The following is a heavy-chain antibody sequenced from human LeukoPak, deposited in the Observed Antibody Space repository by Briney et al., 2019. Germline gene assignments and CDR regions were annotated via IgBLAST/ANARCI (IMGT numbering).Heavy chain of an antibody. Sequence: GGSLRLSCAASGFTFSSYSMNWVRQAPGKGLEWVSSISSSSSYIYYADSVKGRFTISRDNAKNSLYLQMNSLRAEDTAVYYCAKDLYGSGSYYFDSWGQGTLVTVSS. J-gene: IGHJ4*02. CDR3: AKDLYGSGSYYFDS. D-gene: IGHD1-26*01. CDR2: ISSSSSYI. V-gene: IGHV3-21*04. CDR1: GFTFSSYS.